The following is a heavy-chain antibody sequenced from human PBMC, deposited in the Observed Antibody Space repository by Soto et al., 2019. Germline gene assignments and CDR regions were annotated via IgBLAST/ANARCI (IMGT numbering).Heavy chain of an antibody. Sequence: EVQLVQSGAEVKKPGESLKISCKGSGYSFTSYWIGWVRQMPGKGLEWMGIIYPGDSDTRYSPSFQGQVTISADKSISTAYLQWSSLKASDTAMYYCARRYAAEYYYYYYGMDVWGQGTTVTVSS. CDR3: ARRYAAEYYYYYYGMDV. J-gene: IGHJ6*02. CDR1: GYSFTSYW. D-gene: IGHD5-12*01. V-gene: IGHV5-51*01. CDR2: IYPGDSDT.